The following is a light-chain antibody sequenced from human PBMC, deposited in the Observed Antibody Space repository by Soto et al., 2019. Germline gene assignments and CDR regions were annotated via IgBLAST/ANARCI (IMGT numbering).Light chain of an antibody. Sequence: ELVLTQSPGTLSLSPGERATLSCRASQSVSSSYLAWYQQKPGQAPRLLIYGASTRATGIPDMFSGSVSGTDVTVTISSRELEDFAVYYWQQYGSLPWTFGQGTKVQIQ. V-gene: IGKV3-20*01. J-gene: IGKJ1*01. CDR2: GAS. CDR3: QQYGSLPWT. CDR1: QSVSSSY.